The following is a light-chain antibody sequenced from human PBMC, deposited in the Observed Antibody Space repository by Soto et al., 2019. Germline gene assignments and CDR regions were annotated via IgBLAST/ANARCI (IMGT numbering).Light chain of an antibody. V-gene: IGKV3-11*01. CDR1: QSVSSY. Sequence: EIVLTQSPATLSLSPGERATLSCRASQSVSSYLAWYQQEPGQAPRLLIYDASNRATGIPARFSGSGSGTDFTLTISSLEPEDFAVYYCQQRSNLPLTFGGGTKVDI. J-gene: IGKJ4*01. CDR2: DAS. CDR3: QQRSNLPLT.